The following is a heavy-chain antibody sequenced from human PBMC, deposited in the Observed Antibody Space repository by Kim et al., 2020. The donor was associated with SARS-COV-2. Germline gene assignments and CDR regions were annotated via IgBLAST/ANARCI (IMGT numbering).Heavy chain of an antibody. CDR3: ARNRYQLLMGALNY. Sequence: GGSLRLSCAASGFTFSSYSMNWVRQAPGKGLEWVSYISSSSSTIYYADSVKGRFTISRDNAKNSLYLQMNSLRDEDTAVYYCARNRYQLLMGALNYWGQGTLVTVSS. V-gene: IGHV3-48*02. J-gene: IGHJ4*02. CDR2: ISSSSSTI. CDR1: GFTFSSYS. D-gene: IGHD2-2*01.